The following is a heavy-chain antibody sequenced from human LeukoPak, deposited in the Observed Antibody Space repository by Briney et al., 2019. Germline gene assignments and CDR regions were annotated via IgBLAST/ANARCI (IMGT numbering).Heavy chain of an antibody. D-gene: IGHD3-22*01. CDR1: GFTFSSYG. CDR2: ISGSGSNT. CDR3: AKSPSWKYDISGYVLFDY. Sequence: GGSLRLSCAASGFTFSSYGMSWVRQAPGKGLEWVSGISGSGSNTYHADSVKDRFTISRDNYKNTLYVEMNTLRAEDTAVYYCAKSPSWKYDISGYVLFDYWGPGTLVTVSS. V-gene: IGHV3-23*01. J-gene: IGHJ4*02.